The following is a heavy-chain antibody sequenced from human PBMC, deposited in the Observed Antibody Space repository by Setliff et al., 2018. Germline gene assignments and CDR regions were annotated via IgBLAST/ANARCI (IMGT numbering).Heavy chain of an antibody. CDR2: IIPGGST. V-gene: IGHV4-34*12. J-gene: IGHJ5*02. D-gene: IGHD1-26*01. CDR3: ARDKWELPNPNWFDP. Sequence: SETLSLTCGVYGGSFGGYYWSWIRQPPGKRLEWIGEIIPGGSTNYNPSLKSRVTISMDTSKNQFSLKVSSVTAADTAVYYCARDKWELPNPNWFDPWGQGTLVTVSS. CDR1: GGSFGGYY.